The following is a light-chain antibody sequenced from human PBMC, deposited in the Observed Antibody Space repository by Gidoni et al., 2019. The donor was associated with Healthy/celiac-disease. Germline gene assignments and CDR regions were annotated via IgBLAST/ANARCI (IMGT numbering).Light chain of an antibody. J-gene: IGKJ5*01. V-gene: IGKV3-11*01. CDR3: QQRSNWPPS. CDR2: DAS. Sequence: EIVLTQSPATLSLSPGERATLSCRASQSVSSYLAWYQQKPGQAPSLLIYDASNRATGIPARFSGSVSGTDFTLTISSLEPEDFAVYYCQQRSNWPPSFGQGTRLEIK. CDR1: QSVSSY.